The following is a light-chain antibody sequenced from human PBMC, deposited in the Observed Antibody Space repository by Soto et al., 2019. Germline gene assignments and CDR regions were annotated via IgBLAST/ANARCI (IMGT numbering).Light chain of an antibody. J-gene: IGKJ4*01. V-gene: IGKV3-11*01. Sequence: EIVLTQSPATLSLSPGERAALSCRASQGVGRFLAWYQQKPGQAPRLLIYNASNWATGIPARFSGSGSGTAFTLSINTLEPEDFRVYYCQQRGGSPFTFSRGTKVVSK. CDR3: QQRGGSPFT. CDR1: QGVGRF. CDR2: NAS.